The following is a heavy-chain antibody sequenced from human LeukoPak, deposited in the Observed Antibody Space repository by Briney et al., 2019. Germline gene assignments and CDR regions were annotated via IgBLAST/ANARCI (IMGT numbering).Heavy chain of an antibody. CDR3: TKERGSY. CDR1: GFIFSSDE. V-gene: IGHV3-48*03. Sequence: TGGSLRLSCAASGFIFSSDEMTWVRQAPGKGLESVSFISSRADTILYADSVKGRFTISRDNGKNALYLQMNSLRAEDTAVYYCTKERGSYWGQGTLVTVSS. CDR2: ISSRADTI. J-gene: IGHJ4*02.